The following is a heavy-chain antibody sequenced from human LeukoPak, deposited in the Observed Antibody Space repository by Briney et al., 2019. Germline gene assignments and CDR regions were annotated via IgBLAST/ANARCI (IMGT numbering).Heavy chain of an antibody. CDR2: IYYSGGT. V-gene: IGHV4-59*12. CDR3: ARVGSSGLDY. J-gene: IGHJ4*02. D-gene: IGHD3-22*01. Sequence: SETLSLTCTVSGGSISSYYWSWIRQPPGKGLEWIGYIYYSGGTNYNPSLKSRVTISVDTSKNQFSLKLSSVTAADTAVYYCARVGSSGLDYWGQGTLVTVSS. CDR1: GGSISSYY.